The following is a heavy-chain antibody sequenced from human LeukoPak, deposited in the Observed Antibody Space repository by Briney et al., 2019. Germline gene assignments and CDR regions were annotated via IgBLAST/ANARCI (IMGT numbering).Heavy chain of an antibody. CDR1: GYTFTSYG. Sequence: ASVKVSCKASGYTFTSYGISWVRQAPGQGLEWMGWISAYNGNTNYAQKLRGRVTMTTDTSTSTANMELRSLRSDDTAVYYCARDIPRSSIGHWFDPWGQGTLVTVSS. D-gene: IGHD2-21*01. V-gene: IGHV1-18*01. CDR2: ISAYNGNT. J-gene: IGHJ5*02. CDR3: ARDIPRSSIGHWFDP.